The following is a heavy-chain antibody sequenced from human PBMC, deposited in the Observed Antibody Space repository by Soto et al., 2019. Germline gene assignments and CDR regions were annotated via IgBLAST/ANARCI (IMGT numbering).Heavy chain of an antibody. D-gene: IGHD2-21*01. J-gene: IGHJ5*02. CDR3: ANARHIGP. Sequence: EVQLVESGGDLVQPGGSLRLSCAASGFTFSNYWMSWVPQAPGKGLEWVANIKQDGSESNYADSVKGRFTTSRDNAENSLYLQMTSLRAEDTAVYYCANARHIGPWGQGTLVTVSS. CDR2: IKQDGSES. V-gene: IGHV3-7*01. CDR1: GFTFSNYW.